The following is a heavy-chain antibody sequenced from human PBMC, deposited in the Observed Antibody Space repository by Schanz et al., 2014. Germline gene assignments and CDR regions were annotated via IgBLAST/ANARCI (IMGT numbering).Heavy chain of an antibody. V-gene: IGHV3-23*01. J-gene: IGHJ4*02. D-gene: IGHD1-1*01. CDR2: ISGSGGST. Sequence: EMQLLESGGGLAQPGGSLRLSCAASGFTLSNYAMSWVRQVPGKGLEWVSAISGSGGSTYYADSVRGRFTISRDNAENTLFLQMNSLRAEDTALYYCARDRRNADLDYWGQGTLVTVSS. CDR3: ARDRRNADLDY. CDR1: GFTLSNYA.